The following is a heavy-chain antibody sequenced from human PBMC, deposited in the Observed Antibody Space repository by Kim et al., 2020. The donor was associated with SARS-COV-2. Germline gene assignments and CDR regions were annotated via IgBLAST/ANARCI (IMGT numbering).Heavy chain of an antibody. Sequence: SRTLSLTCAISGDSVSSNSAAWTWLRQSPSRGLEWLGRTYYRSKWYYDYAVSVKSRITINPDTSKNQFSLLLNSVTPEDTAVYYCAREARRTRKNTSGWYSWFDPWGQETLVTVSS. V-gene: IGHV6-1*01. CDR2: TYYRSKWYY. CDR1: GDSVSSNSAA. D-gene: IGHD6-19*01. CDR3: AREARRTRKNTSGWYSWFDP. J-gene: IGHJ5*02.